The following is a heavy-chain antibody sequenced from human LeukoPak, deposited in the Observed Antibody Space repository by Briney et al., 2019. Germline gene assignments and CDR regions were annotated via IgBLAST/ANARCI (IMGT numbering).Heavy chain of an antibody. J-gene: IGHJ4*02. CDR2: VSGSGDYT. D-gene: IGHD1-26*01. V-gene: IGHV3-23*01. CDR3: AKDLQWGGSYLNYFDF. CDR1: GFTFSSYA. Sequence: GGSLRLSCAASGFTFSSYAMSWVRQAPGKGLEWVSAVSGSGDYTYYADSVKGRFTISRDNSKNTHYLQMNSLKAEDTAVYYCAKDLQWGGSYLNYFDFWGQGTLVTVSS.